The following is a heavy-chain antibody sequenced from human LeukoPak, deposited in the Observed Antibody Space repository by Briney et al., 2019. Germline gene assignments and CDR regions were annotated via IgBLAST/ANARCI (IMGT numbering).Heavy chain of an antibody. CDR2: IRYDGSDK. CDR3: AKFAQRYCSGGSCHPFDY. V-gene: IGHV3-30*02. Sequence: GGSLRLSCAASGFTFSSYGMHWVRQAPGKGLEWVAFIRYDGSDKYYADSVKGRFTISRDNSKNTLHLQMNSLRAEDTAAYYCAKFAQRYCSGGSCHPFDYWGQGTLVTVSS. J-gene: IGHJ4*02. CDR1: GFTFSSYG. D-gene: IGHD2-15*01.